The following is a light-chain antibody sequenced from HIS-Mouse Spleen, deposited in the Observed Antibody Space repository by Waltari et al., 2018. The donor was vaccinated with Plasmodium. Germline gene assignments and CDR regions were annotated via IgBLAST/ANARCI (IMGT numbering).Light chain of an antibody. CDR3: QQRSNWPSLT. J-gene: IGKJ4*01. CDR1: QSVSSY. Sequence: EIMLTQSPATLSLSPGERAALSFRASQSVSSYIAWYQQKPGQAPRLLIYDASNRATGIPDRFSGSGSGTDFTLTISSLEPEDFAVYYCQQRSNWPSLTFGGGTKVEIK. CDR2: DAS. V-gene: IGKV3-11*01.